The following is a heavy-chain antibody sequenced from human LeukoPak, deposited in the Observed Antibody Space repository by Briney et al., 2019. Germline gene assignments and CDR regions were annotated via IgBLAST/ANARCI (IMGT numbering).Heavy chain of an antibody. V-gene: IGHV3-74*01. Sequence: GGSLRLSCAASGFTLSSYWMHWVRHAPGKGLVWVSRIRGDGSSITYADSVKGRFTISRDNAKNTLYLQMNSLRAEDMAVYYCTRDWRNGGYDLWGQGTLVTASS. CDR2: IRGDGSSI. CDR1: GFTLSSYW. J-gene: IGHJ4*02. D-gene: IGHD5-12*01. CDR3: TRDWRNGGYDL.